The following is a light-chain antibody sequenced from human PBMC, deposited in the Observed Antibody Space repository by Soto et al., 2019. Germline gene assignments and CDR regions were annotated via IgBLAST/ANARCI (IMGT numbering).Light chain of an antibody. CDR1: SSDVGSYIF. Sequence: QSVLTQPASVSGSPGQSITISCTGTSSDVGSYIFVSWFQQHPGKAPKLMIYEGSKRPSGVSNRFSGSKSGNTASLTLSGLQAEEEADYYCCSYAGSSTYVFGTGTKVTV. J-gene: IGLJ1*01. CDR2: EGS. V-gene: IGLV2-23*01. CDR3: CSYAGSSTYV.